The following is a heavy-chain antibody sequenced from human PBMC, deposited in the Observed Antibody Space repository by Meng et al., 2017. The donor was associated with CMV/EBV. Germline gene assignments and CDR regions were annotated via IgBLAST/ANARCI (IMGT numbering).Heavy chain of an antibody. D-gene: IGHD3-3*01. CDR3: ARALGGALRFLE. Sequence: AVSGGSSSSSNWWSWVRQPPGKGLEWIGEIYHSGSTNYNPSLKSRVTISVDKSKTQFSLKLSSVTAADTAVYYCARALGGALRFLEWGQGTPVTVSS. CDR2: IYHSGST. J-gene: IGHJ4*02. CDR1: GGSSSSSNW. V-gene: IGHV4-4*02.